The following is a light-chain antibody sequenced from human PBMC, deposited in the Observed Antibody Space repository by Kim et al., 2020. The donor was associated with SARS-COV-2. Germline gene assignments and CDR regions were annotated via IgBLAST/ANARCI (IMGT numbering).Light chain of an antibody. CDR2: YDS. V-gene: IGLV3-21*04. CDR1: NIGSKS. CDR3: QVWDSSSDHPYV. J-gene: IGLJ1*01. Sequence: PGKTARITCGGNNIGSKSVHWYQQTPGQAPVLVIYYDSDRPSGIPERFSGSNSGNTATLTISRVEAGDEADYYCQVWDSSSDHPYVFGTGTKVTVL.